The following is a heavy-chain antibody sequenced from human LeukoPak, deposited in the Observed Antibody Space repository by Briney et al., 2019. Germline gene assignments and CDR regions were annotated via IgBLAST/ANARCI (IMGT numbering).Heavy chain of an antibody. CDR1: GGTFSSYA. Sequence: SVKVSCKASGGTFSSYAISWVRQAPGQGLEWMGGIIPIFGTANYAQKFQGRVTITADESTSTAYMELSSLRSEDTAVYYCARRLGTYYYDSSGYYFDYWGQGTLVTVSS. CDR2: IIPIFGTA. J-gene: IGHJ4*02. V-gene: IGHV1-69*01. D-gene: IGHD3-22*01. CDR3: ARRLGTYYYDSSGYYFDY.